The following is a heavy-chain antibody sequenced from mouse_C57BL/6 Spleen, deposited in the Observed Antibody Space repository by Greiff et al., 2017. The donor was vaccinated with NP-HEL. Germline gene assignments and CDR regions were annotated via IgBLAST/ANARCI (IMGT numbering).Heavy chain of an antibody. CDR3: ARRDEGYAMDY. CDR2: ISSGSSTI. D-gene: IGHD3-3*01. Sequence: EVQVVESGGGLVKPGGSLKLSCAASGFTFSDYGMHWVRQAPEKGLEWVAYISSGSSTIYYADTVKGRFTISRDNAKNTLFLQMTSLRSEDTAMYYCARRDEGYAMDYWGQGTSVTVSS. V-gene: IGHV5-17*01. J-gene: IGHJ4*01. CDR1: GFTFSDYG.